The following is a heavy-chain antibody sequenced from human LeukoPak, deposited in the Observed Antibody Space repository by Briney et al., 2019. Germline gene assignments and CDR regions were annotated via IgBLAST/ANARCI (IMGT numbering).Heavy chain of an antibody. CDR2: MNPSSGNT. CDR3: ARHDYDAFDI. J-gene: IGHJ3*02. CDR1: GYTFTSYD. D-gene: IGHD4-11*01. V-gene: IGHV1-8*01. Sequence: ASVKVSCKASGYTFTSYDINWVGQATGQGLEWMGWMNPSSGNTGYAQKLQGRVTITRNTSISTAYMELSSLRSEDTAVYYCARHDYDAFDIWGQGTMVTVSS.